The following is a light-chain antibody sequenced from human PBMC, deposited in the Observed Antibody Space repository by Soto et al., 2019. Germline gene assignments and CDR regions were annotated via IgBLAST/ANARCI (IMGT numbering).Light chain of an antibody. CDR2: AVS. CDR1: SSDVGGYNY. Sequence: QSVLTQPPSASGSPGQSVTISCTGTSSDVGGYNYVSWYQHHPGKAPKLMIYAVSRRPSGVPDRFSGSKSGNTASLTVSGLQAEDEADYYCSSYAGSKTLVFGGGTQLTVL. J-gene: IGLJ2*01. CDR3: SSYAGSKTLV. V-gene: IGLV2-8*01.